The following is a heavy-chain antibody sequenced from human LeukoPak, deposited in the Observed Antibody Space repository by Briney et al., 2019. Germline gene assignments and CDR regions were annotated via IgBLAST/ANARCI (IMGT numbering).Heavy chain of an antibody. Sequence: KPSETLSLTCSVSGGSISSGRNYWGWIRQSPGKGLEWIASIYSSGNTHSNPSLKSRVSISVDTSKNQVSLKLYSVTASDAAIYYCARHLSGTTMSHYFDFWSQGTLVTVSS. D-gene: IGHD1-1*01. V-gene: IGHV4-39*01. CDR1: GGSISSGRNY. CDR3: ARHLSGTTMSHYFDF. CDR2: IYSSGNT. J-gene: IGHJ4*02.